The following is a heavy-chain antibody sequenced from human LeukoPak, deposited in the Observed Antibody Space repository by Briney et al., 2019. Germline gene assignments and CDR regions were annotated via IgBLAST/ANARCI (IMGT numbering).Heavy chain of an antibody. J-gene: IGHJ4*02. CDR3: AKGPRYSSGWYYFDY. Sequence: GGSLRLSCAASGFTFSSYAMSWVRQAPGKGLEWVSAISGSGGSTYYADSVKGRFTISRDNSKNTLYLQMNSLRAEDTAVYYCAKGPRYSSGWYYFDYWGQGTLITVSS. CDR2: ISGSGGST. D-gene: IGHD6-19*01. CDR1: GFTFSSYA. V-gene: IGHV3-23*01.